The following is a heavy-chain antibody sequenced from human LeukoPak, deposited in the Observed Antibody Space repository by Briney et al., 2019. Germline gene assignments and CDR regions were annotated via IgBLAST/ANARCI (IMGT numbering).Heavy chain of an antibody. V-gene: IGHV3-30*04. D-gene: IGHD4-17*01. CDR2: ISYDGSNK. CDR1: GFTFSSYA. CDR3: AREISTTVTINWFDP. J-gene: IGHJ5*02. Sequence: PGGSLRLSCAASGFTFSSYAMSWVRQAPGKGLEWVAVISYDGSNKYYADSVKGRFTISRDNSKNTLYLQMNSLRAEDTAVYYCAREISTTVTINWFDPWGQGTLVTVSS.